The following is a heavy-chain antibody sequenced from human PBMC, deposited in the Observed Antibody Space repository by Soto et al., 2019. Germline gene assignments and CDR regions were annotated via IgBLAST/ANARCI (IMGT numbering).Heavy chain of an antibody. CDR1: GFIFEDYA. CDR2: ITWNSDSL. CDR3: TKSRGVAGRPLDD. D-gene: IGHD6-6*01. V-gene: IGHV3-9*01. J-gene: IGHJ4*02. Sequence: EVQLVESGGGLVHPGRSLRLSCAASGFIFEDYAMHWVRQAPGKGLEWVSSITWNSDSLAYTGSVKGRFTISRDNAKNSLYLEMDSLRPEDTALYFCTKSRGVAGRPLDDWGQGTFVTVSS.